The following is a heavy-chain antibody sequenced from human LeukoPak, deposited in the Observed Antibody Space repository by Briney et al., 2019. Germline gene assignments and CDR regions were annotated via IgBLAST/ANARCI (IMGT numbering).Heavy chain of an antibody. CDR1: GGSLSSYY. V-gene: IGHV4-4*07. Sequence: PSETLSLTCTVSGGSLSSYYWSWVRQPAGEGLEWIGRIYNSGSTNYNPSLKSRVTMSVDTSKNQFSLKLSSVTAADTAEYYCARAVAAGTSGWFDPWGQGTLVTVSS. CDR2: IYNSGST. D-gene: IGHD6-13*01. CDR3: ARAVAAGTSGWFDP. J-gene: IGHJ5*02.